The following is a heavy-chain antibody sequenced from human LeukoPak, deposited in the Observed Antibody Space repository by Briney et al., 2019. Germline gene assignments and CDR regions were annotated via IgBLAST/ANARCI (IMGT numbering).Heavy chain of an antibody. CDR2: ISSSGSTI. CDR1: GFTFSDYY. CDR3: ARGLAVAGSSWFDP. J-gene: IGHJ5*02. V-gene: IGHV3-11*04. D-gene: IGHD6-19*01. Sequence: PGGSLRLSCAASGFTFSDYYMSWIRQAPGKGLEWVSYISSSGSTIYYADSAKGRFTISRDNAKNTLYLQLDSLRAEDTAVYYCARGLAVAGSSWFDPWGQGTLVSVSS.